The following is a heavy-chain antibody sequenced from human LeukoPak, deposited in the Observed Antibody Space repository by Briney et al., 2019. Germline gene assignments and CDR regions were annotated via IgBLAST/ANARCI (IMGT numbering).Heavy chain of an antibody. CDR1: GYTFSSYA. D-gene: IGHD3-22*01. V-gene: IGHV1-69*13. Sequence: SVKVSCKASGYTFSSYAISWVRQAPGQGLEWMGGIIPIFGTANYAQKFQGRVTITADESTSTAYMELSSLRSEDMAVYYCATSRGYYDSSGYFGYWGQGTLVTVSS. CDR2: IIPIFGTA. J-gene: IGHJ4*02. CDR3: ATSRGYYDSSGYFGY.